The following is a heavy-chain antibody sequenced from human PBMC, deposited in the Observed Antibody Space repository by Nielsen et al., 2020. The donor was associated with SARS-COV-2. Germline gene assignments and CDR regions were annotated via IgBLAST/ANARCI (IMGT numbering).Heavy chain of an antibody. D-gene: IGHD5-18*01. J-gene: IGHJ6*03. CDR3: ARDQLWSSGYMDV. V-gene: IGHV4-59*12. Sequence: SETLSLTFTVSGCSISSYYWSWIRQPPGKGLEWIGYIYYSGSTNYNPSLKSRVTISVDTSKNQFSLKLSSVTAADTAVYYCARDQLWSSGYMDVWGKGTTVTVSS. CDR1: GCSISSYY. CDR2: IYYSGST.